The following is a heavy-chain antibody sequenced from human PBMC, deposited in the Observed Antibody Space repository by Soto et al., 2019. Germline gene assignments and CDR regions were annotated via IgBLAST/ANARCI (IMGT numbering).Heavy chain of an antibody. V-gene: IGHV4-39*01. Sequence: SETLSLTCAVSGGPISGSSYYWGWVRQPPGKGLEWIGSIYYSGSTYYNPSLKSRVTISVDTSKNQFSLKLSSVTAADTAVYFCARQFCTSSVCYTYFDYWGQGILVTVSS. CDR1: GGPISGSSYY. CDR3: ARQFCTSSVCYTYFDY. D-gene: IGHD2-2*02. J-gene: IGHJ4*02. CDR2: IYYSGST.